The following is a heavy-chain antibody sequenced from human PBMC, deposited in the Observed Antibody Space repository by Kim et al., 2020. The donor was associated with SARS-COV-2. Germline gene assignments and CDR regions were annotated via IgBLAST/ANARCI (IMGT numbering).Heavy chain of an antibody. J-gene: IGHJ4*02. Sequence: SETLSLTCTVSGGSISSYYWSWIRQPPGKGLEWIGYIYYSGSTNYNPSLKSRVTISVDTSKNQFSLKLSSVTAADTAVYYCARRATMVRGVYYFDYWGQG. CDR2: IYYSGST. CDR3: ARRATMVRGVYYFDY. CDR1: GGSISSYY. D-gene: IGHD3-10*01. V-gene: IGHV4-59*01.